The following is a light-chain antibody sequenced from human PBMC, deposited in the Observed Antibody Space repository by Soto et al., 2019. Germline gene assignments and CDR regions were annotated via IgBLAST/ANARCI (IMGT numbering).Light chain of an antibody. J-gene: IGKJ1*01. Sequence: IVLTQSPGTLSLSPGERATLSCRASQSISSSYLAWFQQKLGQAPRLLIYGASSRATGIPDRFSGSGSRTDFTLTISRLEPEDFAVYYCQQYGTSSWTFGQGTKVEIK. CDR2: GAS. CDR3: QQYGTSSWT. CDR1: QSISSSY. V-gene: IGKV3-20*01.